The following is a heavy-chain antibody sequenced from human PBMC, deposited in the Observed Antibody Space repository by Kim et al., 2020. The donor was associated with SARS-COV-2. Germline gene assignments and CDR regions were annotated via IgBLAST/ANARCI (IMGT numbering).Heavy chain of an antibody. CDR3: ARSDSSGCAF. V-gene: IGHV5-51*01. CDR2: IHPDDSNT. Sequence: GESLKISCRASGYTFISFWIAWVRQVPGKGLEWVGIIHPDDSNTRYSPAFEGQVTISADKSIGATYLQWTSLKASDTATYYCARSDSSGCAFWGQGSQV. CDR1: GYTFISFW. D-gene: IGHD3-22*01. J-gene: IGHJ4*02.